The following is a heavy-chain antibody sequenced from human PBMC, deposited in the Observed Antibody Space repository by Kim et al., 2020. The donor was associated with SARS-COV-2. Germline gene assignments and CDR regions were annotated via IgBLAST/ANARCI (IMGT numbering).Heavy chain of an antibody. CDR1: GGPFSGYY. Sequence: SETLSLTCAVTGGPFSGYYCSWIRQSPGKGLEWIGEIHPTGTTDYNPSLSSRVAMSIDTSENHFSLRLTSVTAADTAVDYCVRGVDRTKPGIDWGQGSL. CDR2: IHPTGTT. CDR3: VRGVDRTKPGID. D-gene: IGHD1-7*01. V-gene: IGHV4-34*01. J-gene: IGHJ4*02.